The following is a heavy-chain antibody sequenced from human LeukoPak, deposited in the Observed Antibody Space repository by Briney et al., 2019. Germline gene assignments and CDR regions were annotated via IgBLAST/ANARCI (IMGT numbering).Heavy chain of an antibody. D-gene: IGHD4-11*01. Sequence: SETLSLTCAVSGGSISSYYCDWIRQPPGKGLEWIGYIYYSGTTNYNPSLKSRVTISVDTSKNQFSLKLSSVTAADTAVYYCVRESYSRYFDYWGQGSLVTVSS. V-gene: IGHV4-59*01. J-gene: IGHJ4*02. CDR2: IYYSGTT. CDR3: VRESYSRYFDY. CDR1: GGSISSYY.